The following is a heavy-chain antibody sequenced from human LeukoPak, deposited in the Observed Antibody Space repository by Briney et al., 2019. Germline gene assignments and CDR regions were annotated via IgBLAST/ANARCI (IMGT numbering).Heavy chain of an antibody. V-gene: IGHV3-23*01. J-gene: IGHJ4*02. D-gene: IGHD3-9*01. CDR1: GFSFSSYA. CDR2: ISKSGDST. Sequence: GGSLRLSCAASGFSFSSYAMSWVRQAPGKGLEWVSAISKSGDSTFYADSVKGRFTISRDNSKNTLYLQMNSLRAEDTAVYYCAKEGVGLRYFDWLFYFDYWGQGTLVTASS. CDR3: AKEGVGLRYFDWLFYFDY.